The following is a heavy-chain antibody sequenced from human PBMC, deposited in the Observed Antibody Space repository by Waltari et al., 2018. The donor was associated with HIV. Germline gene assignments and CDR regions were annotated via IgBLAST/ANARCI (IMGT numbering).Heavy chain of an antibody. J-gene: IGHJ5*02. Sequence: QVQLQESGPGLVKPSETLSLTCTVSGGSISSYYWSWIRQPPGKGLEWIGYIYYSGSTHANPSLKSRVTISVDTSKNQFSLKLSSVTAADTAVYYCAGGKLAYCGGDCYTNWFDPWGQGTLVTVSS. CDR2: IYYSGST. CDR3: AGGKLAYCGGDCYTNWFDP. V-gene: IGHV4-59*01. D-gene: IGHD2-21*02. CDR1: GGSISSYY.